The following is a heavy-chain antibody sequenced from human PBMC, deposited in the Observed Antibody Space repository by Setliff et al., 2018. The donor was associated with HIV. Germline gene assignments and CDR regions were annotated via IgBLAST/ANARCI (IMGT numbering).Heavy chain of an antibody. Sequence: KTSETLSLTCTVSGSSISSNYYWAWIRQAPGKGLEWIGCIDASANTYYIPPLESRATISIDTSKNQPSLNLRSVTAADTAVYYCARIGSGWSVGWFDPWGQGTLVTVSS. V-gene: IGHV4-38-2*02. CDR1: GSSISSNYY. CDR3: ARIGSGWSVGWFDP. CDR2: IDASANT. D-gene: IGHD6-13*01. J-gene: IGHJ5*02.